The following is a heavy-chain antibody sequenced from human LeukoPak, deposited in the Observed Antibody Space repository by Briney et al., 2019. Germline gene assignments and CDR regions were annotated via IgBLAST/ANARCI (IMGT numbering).Heavy chain of an antibody. D-gene: IGHD3-22*01. V-gene: IGHV3-7*01. J-gene: IGHJ4*02. Sequence: GGSLRLSCAASGFTFSSYWMSWVRQAPGKGLEWVANIKQDGSEKYYVDSVKGRFTISRDNAKNSLYLQMNSLRAEDTAVYYCARGVWPYYDSSGYEYWGQGTLVTVSS. CDR2: IKQDGSEK. CDR3: ARGVWPYYDSSGYEY. CDR1: GFTFSSYW.